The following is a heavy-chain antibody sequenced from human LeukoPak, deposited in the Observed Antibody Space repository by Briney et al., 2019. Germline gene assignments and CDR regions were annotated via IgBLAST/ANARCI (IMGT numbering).Heavy chain of an antibody. V-gene: IGHV3-66*02. CDR3: ARGFHYCGSSGVFDH. CDR1: GFTVSSNY. J-gene: IGHJ4*02. D-gene: IGHD3-22*01. CDR2: LYGGGAT. Sequence: GGSLRLSCAASGFTVSSNYLTWVRQAPGMGLEWVSVLYGGGATYYADSFEGRFTISRDNSKNTLYLQMNSLRAEDTAVYYCARGFHYCGSSGVFDHWGQGTLVTVSP.